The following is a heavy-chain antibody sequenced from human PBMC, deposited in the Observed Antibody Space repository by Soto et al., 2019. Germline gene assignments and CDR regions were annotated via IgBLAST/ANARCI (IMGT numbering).Heavy chain of an antibody. V-gene: IGHV1-18*01. J-gene: IGHJ6*02. CDR3: ARDGFEYCESTSCPTQGDHLDV. CDR2: ISAYNGNT. CDR1: GYSFSNYG. D-gene: IGHD2-2*01. Sequence: ASVKFSCKSSGYSFSNYGISWVRQAPGQGLEWMGWISAYNGNTNYAQQIQGRVTMTTDTSTSTAYMELRSLRSDGTDVYYCARDGFEYCESTSCPTQGDHLDVRG.